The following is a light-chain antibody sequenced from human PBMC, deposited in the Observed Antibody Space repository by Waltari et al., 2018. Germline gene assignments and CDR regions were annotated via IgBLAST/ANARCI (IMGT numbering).Light chain of an antibody. CDR2: VGTGGIVG. CDR1: SGYSTYK. J-gene: IGLJ2*01. V-gene: IGLV9-49*01. Sequence: QPVLTQPPSASASLGASVTLTCTLSSGYSTYKVDRYPPNPGKGPRFVMRVGTGGIVGSKGDGIPDRFSVLGSGLNRYLTIKNIQEEDESDYHCGADHGSGRNFVVVFGGGTKLTVL. CDR3: GADHGSGRNFVVV.